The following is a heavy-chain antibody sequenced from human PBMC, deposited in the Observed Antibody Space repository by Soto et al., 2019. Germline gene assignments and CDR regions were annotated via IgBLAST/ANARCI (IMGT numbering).Heavy chain of an antibody. CDR1: GGSISSYY. CDR2: IYYSGST. V-gene: IGHV4-59*01. J-gene: IGHJ4*02. Sequence: SETLSLTCTVSGGSISSYYWSWIRQPPGKGLEWIGYIYYSGSTNYNPSLKSRVTISVDTSKNQFSLKLSSVTAADTSVYYCESHWTEYSSPNCGQGTLVKVSS. CDR3: ESHWTEYSSPN. D-gene: IGHD6-6*01.